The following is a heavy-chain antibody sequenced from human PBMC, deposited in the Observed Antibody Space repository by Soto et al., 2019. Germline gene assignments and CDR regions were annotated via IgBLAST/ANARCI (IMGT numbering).Heavy chain of an antibody. J-gene: IGHJ3*02. V-gene: IGHV4-59*12. D-gene: IGHD2-15*01. CDR1: GGSISSYY. CDR3: AKGGWCSGGSCYTASDI. Sequence: SETLSLTCTVSGGSISSYYWSWIRQPPGKGLEWIGYIYYSGSTYYNPSLKSRVTISVDRSKNQFFLKLSSVTAADTAVYYCAKGGWCSGGSCYTASDIWGQGTMVTVSS. CDR2: IYYSGST.